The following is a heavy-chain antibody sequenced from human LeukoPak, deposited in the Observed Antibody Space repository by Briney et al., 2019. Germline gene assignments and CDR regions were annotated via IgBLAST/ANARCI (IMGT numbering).Heavy chain of an antibody. CDR2: IYYSGST. CDR3: ATTASGSFRLGPFDI. CDR1: GGSISSYH. Sequence: TSETLSLTCTVSGGSISSYHWSWIRQPPGKGLEWIGYIYYSGSTNYNPSLKSRVTISVDTSKNQFSLKLSSVTAADTAVYYCATTASGSFRLGPFDIWGQGTMVTVSS. V-gene: IGHV4-59*08. J-gene: IGHJ3*02. D-gene: IGHD1-26*01.